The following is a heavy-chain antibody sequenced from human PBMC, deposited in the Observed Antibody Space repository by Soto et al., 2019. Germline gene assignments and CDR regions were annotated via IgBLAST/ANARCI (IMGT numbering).Heavy chain of an antibody. CDR1: GFTFSSYW. V-gene: IGHV3-7*02. D-gene: IGHD2-2*03. Sequence: GGSLRLSCAASGFTFSSYWMSWVRQAPGKGLEWVANIKQDGSDKYYVDSVKGRFTISRDNAKNSLYLQMNSLRAEDTAVYYCARYMFFLNGYCSSTSCGNYMDVWGKGTTVTVSS. CDR3: ARYMFFLNGYCSSTSCGNYMDV. J-gene: IGHJ6*03. CDR2: IKQDGSDK.